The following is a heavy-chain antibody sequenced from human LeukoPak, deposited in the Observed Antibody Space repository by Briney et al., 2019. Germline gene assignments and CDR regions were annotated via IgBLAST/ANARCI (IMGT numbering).Heavy chain of an antibody. V-gene: IGHV4-38-2*01. CDR2: IYHSGST. CDR1: GYSISSGYY. CDR3: VAAVTMGNWFDP. J-gene: IGHJ5*02. D-gene: IGHD4-17*01. Sequence: SETLSLTCAVSGYSISSGYYWGWIRQPPGEGLEWIGSIYHSGSTYYNPSLKSRVTISVDTTKNQFSLKLSSVTAADTAVYYCVAAVTMGNWFDPWGQGTLVTVSS.